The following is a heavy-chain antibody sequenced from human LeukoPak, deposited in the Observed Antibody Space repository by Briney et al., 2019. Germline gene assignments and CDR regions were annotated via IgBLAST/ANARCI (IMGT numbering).Heavy chain of an antibody. V-gene: IGHV1-18*01. CDR1: GYTFTSYG. CDR2: ISAYNGNT. J-gene: IGHJ4*02. CDR3: ARDGDIVVVPAASRPHY. Sequence: ASVKVSCKASGYTFTSYGISWVRQAPGQGLEWMGWISAYNGNTNYVQKLQGRVTMTTDTSTSTAYMELRSLRSDDTAVYYCARDGDIVVVPAASRPHYWGQGTLVTVSS. D-gene: IGHD2-2*01.